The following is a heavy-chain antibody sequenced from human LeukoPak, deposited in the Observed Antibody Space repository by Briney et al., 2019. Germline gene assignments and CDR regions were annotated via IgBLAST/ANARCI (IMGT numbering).Heavy chain of an antibody. D-gene: IGHD6-25*01. Sequence: SETLSLTYTVSGDSISIISSSTYYWGWIRQAPGKGLEWIGSLYYGENSHYNPSLRSRATLSVDTSNNQFSLKLTSVTAADAAVYFCARQLPTAAADTRGYFDYWGQGTVVTVSS. CDR2: LYYGENS. V-gene: IGHV4-39*01. J-gene: IGHJ4*02. CDR1: GDSISIISSSTYY. CDR3: ARQLPTAAADTRGYFDY.